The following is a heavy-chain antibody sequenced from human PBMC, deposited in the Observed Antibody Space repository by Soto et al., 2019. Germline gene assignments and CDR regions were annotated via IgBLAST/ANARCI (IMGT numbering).Heavy chain of an antibody. D-gene: IGHD2-15*01. Sequence: QVQLVQSGAEVKKPGASVKVSCKASGYTFTSYGISWVRQAPGQGLKWMGWISAYNGNTNYAQKLQGRVTMTTDTSTSTAYMELRSLRSDDTAVYYCARWAFDWGGSCYDSDAFDIWGQGTMVTVSS. CDR3: ARWAFDWGGSCYDSDAFDI. CDR1: GYTFTSYG. V-gene: IGHV1-18*01. CDR2: ISAYNGNT. J-gene: IGHJ3*02.